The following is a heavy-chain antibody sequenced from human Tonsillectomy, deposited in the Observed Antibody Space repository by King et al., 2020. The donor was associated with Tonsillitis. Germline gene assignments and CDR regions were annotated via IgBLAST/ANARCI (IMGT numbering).Heavy chain of an antibody. J-gene: IGHJ4*02. CDR2: IYHSGST. Sequence: VQLQQWGAGLLKPSETLSLTCAVYGGSFSGYYWSWIRQPPGKGLEWIGEIYHSGSTNYTPSLKSRVTISVDTSKNQFSLNLSSVTAADTAVYYCARGRQNLNYDFWSGYPTYYFDCWGQGTLVTVSS. CDR1: GGSFSGYY. V-gene: IGHV4-34*01. CDR3: ARGRQNLNYDFWSGYPTYYFDC. D-gene: IGHD3-3*01.